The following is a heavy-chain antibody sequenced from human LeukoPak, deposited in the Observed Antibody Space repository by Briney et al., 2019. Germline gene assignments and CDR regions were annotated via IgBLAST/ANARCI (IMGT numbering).Heavy chain of an antibody. J-gene: IGHJ4*02. CDR3: ARTDYLTN. CDR2: IKNDGSIT. D-gene: IGHD2/OR15-2a*01. CDR1: GFTFSNYW. Sequence: GGSLRLSCAASGFTFSNYWMHWVRQAPGKGLVWVSRIKNDGSITNYADSVKGRFAISRDNAKNTLHLQMNSLRAEDTAVYYCARTDYLTNWGQGTLVTVSS. V-gene: IGHV3-74*01.